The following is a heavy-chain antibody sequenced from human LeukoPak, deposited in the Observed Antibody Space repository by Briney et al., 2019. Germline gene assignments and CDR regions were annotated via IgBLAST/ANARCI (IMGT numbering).Heavy chain of an antibody. J-gene: IGHJ3*02. CDR1: GYSISSGYY. D-gene: IGHD2-21*02. CDR2: LSHSGTT. Sequence: KPPETLSLTCAVSGYSISSGYYWGWIRQSPGKGLEWIGSLSHSGTTYYIPSLESRVIISGDTSKNHFSLKLNSVTAADTAVYYRARHLVFVVVAATMDAFDIWGQGTMVTVSS. V-gene: IGHV4-38-2*01. CDR3: ARHLVFVVVAATMDAFDI.